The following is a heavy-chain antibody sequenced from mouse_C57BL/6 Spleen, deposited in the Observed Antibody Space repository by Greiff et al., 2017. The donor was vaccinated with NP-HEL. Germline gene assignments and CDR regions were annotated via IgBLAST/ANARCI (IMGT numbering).Heavy chain of an antibody. CDR3: ARELPYYFDY. V-gene: IGHV3-6*01. CDR2: ISYDGSN. Sequence: VQLKQSGPGLVKPSQSLSLTCSVTGYSITSGYYWNWIRQFPGNKLEWMGYISYDGSNNYNPSLKNRISITRDTSKNQFFLKLNSVTTEDTATYYCARELPYYFDYWGQGTTLTVSS. CDR1: GYSITSGYY. J-gene: IGHJ2*01.